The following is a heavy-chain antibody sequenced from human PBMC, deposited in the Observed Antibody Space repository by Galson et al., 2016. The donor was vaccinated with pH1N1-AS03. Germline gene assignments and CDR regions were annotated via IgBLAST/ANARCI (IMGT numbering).Heavy chain of an antibody. V-gene: IGHV1-2*04. Sequence: SVKVSCKASGYIFTGFYVHWVRQAPGQGLEWMGWINPNNGVTNYAQKFEAWVTMTRDTSVSTAYMELYGRKSDDTAVYYCARGQRYFGNFDYWGQGALVTVSS. CDR3: ARGQRYFGNFDY. CDR1: GYIFTGFY. CDR2: INPNNGVT. J-gene: IGHJ4*02. D-gene: IGHD3-9*01.